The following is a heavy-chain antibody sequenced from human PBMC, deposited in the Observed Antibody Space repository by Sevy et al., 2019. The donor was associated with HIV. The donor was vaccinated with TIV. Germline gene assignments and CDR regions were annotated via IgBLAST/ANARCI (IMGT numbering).Heavy chain of an antibody. J-gene: IGHJ4*02. Sequence: GGSLRLSCGASGFTFSNAWMTWVRQAPGKGLEWVSAISGSGGSTYYADSVKGRFTISRDNSKNTLYLQMNSLRAEDTAVYYCAKLVRDCSGGSCPGGFDYWGQGTLVTVSS. V-gene: IGHV3-23*01. CDR3: AKLVRDCSGGSCPGGFDY. CDR1: GFTFSNAW. CDR2: ISGSGGST. D-gene: IGHD2-15*01.